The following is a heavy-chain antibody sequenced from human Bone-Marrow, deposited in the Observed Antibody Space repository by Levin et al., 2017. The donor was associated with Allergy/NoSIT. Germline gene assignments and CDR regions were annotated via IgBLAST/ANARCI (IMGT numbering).Heavy chain of an antibody. CDR1: GGSMYSYY. Sequence: PSETLSLTCNVSGGSMYSYYWTWIRQPPGKGLEWIGNIYYSGSTDYNPSVRSRVTMSVDLSKNLFSLNLLSVTAADTAVYYCARTLFAYGDYYFGMDVWGQGTTVTVSS. D-gene: IGHD4-17*01. CDR2: IYYSGST. J-gene: IGHJ6*02. V-gene: IGHV4-59*12. CDR3: ARTLFAYGDYYFGMDV.